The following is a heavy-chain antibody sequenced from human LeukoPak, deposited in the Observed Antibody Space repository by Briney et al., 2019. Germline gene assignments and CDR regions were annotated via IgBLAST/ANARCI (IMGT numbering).Heavy chain of an antibody. CDR1: GYTFTSSG. D-gene: IGHD2-2*01. Sequence: ASVKVSCKASGYTFTSSGISWVRQAPGQGLEWMGWISTHDVNTKYAQKLQGRVTLTTDTSTSTAYMELRSLRSDDTAVYYCATDLGYCSSTTRDTFDYWGQGTLVTVSS. CDR2: ISTHDVNT. V-gene: IGHV1-18*01. CDR3: ATDLGYCSSTTRDTFDY. J-gene: IGHJ4*02.